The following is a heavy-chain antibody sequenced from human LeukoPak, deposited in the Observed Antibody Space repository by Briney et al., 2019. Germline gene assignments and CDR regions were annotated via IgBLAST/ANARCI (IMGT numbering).Heavy chain of an antibody. CDR3: ARGKYDFWSGYYLFWFDP. Sequence: ASETLSLTCTVSGGSISNGDHYWSWIRQHPGKGLEWIGHIYYSGSTYYNPSLKSRGIISVETSKNQFSLKLSSVTAADTAVYYCARGKYDFWSGYYLFWFDPWGQGTLVTVSS. CDR2: IYYSGST. V-gene: IGHV4-31*03. CDR1: GGSISNGDHY. J-gene: IGHJ5*02. D-gene: IGHD3-3*01.